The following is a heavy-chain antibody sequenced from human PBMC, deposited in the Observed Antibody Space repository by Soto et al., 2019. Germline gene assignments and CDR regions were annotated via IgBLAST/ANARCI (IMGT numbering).Heavy chain of an antibody. Sequence: SETLSLTCTVSGGSISSYYWSWIRQPPGKGLEWIGYIYYSGSTNYNPSLKSRVTISVDTSKNQFSLKLTSVTAADTAVYYCGRVHRDLQKVVHYYYSMDVWGQGTTVTVSS. CDR3: GRVHRDLQKVVHYYYSMDV. D-gene: IGHD6-13*01. V-gene: IGHV4-59*08. CDR2: IYYSGST. J-gene: IGHJ6*02. CDR1: GGSISSYY.